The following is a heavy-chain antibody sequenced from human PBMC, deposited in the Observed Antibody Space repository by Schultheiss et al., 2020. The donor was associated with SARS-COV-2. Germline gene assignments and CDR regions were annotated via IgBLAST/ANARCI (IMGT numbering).Heavy chain of an antibody. D-gene: IGHD1-26*01. CDR3: TRHVWDYGMDV. V-gene: IGHV3-30-3*01. Sequence: GGSLRLSCAASGFTFSSYAMHWVRQAPGKGLEWVAVISYDGSNKYYADSVKGRFTISRDNSKNTLYLQMNSLKTEDTAVYYCTRHVWDYGMDVWGQGTTVTVSS. CDR1: GFTFSSYA. J-gene: IGHJ6*02. CDR2: ISYDGSNK.